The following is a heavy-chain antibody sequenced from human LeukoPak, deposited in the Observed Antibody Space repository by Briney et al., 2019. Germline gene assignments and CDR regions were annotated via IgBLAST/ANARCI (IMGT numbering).Heavy chain of an antibody. CDR3: AREDQVGDYYDSSGLDAFDI. Sequence: GGSLRLSCAASGFTFSSYNMNWVRQAPGKGLEWVSSISSSSSYIYYADSVKGRFTISRDNAKNSLYLQMNSLRAEDTAVYYCAREDQVGDYYDSSGLDAFDIWGQGTMVTVSS. CDR1: GFTFSSYN. D-gene: IGHD3-22*01. CDR2: ISSSSSYI. V-gene: IGHV3-21*01. J-gene: IGHJ3*02.